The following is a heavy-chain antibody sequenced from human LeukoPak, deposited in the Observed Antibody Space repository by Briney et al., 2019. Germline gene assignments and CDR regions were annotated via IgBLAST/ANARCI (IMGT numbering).Heavy chain of an antibody. CDR1: GFPFSTFD. CDR2: ISRSGDRT. J-gene: IGHJ3*01. D-gene: IGHD2/OR15-2a*01. V-gene: IGHV3-23*01. Sequence: GGSLRLPCAASGFPFSTFDMSWFRQAPGKGLEWVSAISRSGDRTYYADSVKGRFAISRDNSKDTLYVQMNSLRVDDSAVYYCARGEYFAFDLWGQGTVVTVSS. CDR3: ARGEYFAFDL.